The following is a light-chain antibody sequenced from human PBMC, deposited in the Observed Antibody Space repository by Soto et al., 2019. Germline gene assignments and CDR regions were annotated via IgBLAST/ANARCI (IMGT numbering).Light chain of an antibody. V-gene: IGKV1-27*01. Sequence: DIQMTQSPSSLSASVGDRVTITCRASQGISNYLAWYQQKPGKVPKLLIYAASTLQSGVPSRFSGSGSGTDFPLTISSLQPEDVATHYCQKYNSAPQITFGQGTRLEIK. CDR1: QGISNY. CDR3: QKYNSAPQIT. CDR2: AAS. J-gene: IGKJ5*01.